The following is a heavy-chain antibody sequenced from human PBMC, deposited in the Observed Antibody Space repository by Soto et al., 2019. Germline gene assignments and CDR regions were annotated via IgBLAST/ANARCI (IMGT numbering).Heavy chain of an antibody. Sequence: PSETLFLTCAVYGGNFSGYYWSWIRQPQGKGLEWIGEINHSGSTNYNPSLKSRVTISVDTSKNQFSLKLSSVTAADTAVYYCARLYYDFWSGYYGPGDYYYYMDVWGKGTTVTVSS. D-gene: IGHD3-3*01. J-gene: IGHJ6*03. CDR2: INHSGST. CDR1: GGNFSGYY. V-gene: IGHV4-34*01. CDR3: ARLYYDFWSGYYGPGDYYYYMDV.